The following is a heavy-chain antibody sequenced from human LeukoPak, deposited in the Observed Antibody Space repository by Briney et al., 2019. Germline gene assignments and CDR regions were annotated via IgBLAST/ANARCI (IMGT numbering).Heavy chain of an antibody. CDR1: GYTFTSYA. CDR2: INAGNGNT. CDR3: ARFARDKELAFDY. V-gene: IGHV1-3*03. Sequence: VASVKVSCKASGYTFTSYAMHWVRQAPGQRLEWMGWINAGNGNTKYSQEFQGRVTITRDTSASTVYMELSSLRSEDMAVYYCARFARDKELAFDYWGQGALVTVSS. D-gene: IGHD1-7*01. J-gene: IGHJ4*02.